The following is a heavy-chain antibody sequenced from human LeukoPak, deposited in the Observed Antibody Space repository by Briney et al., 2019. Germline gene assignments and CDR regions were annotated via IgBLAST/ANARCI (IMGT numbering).Heavy chain of an antibody. V-gene: IGHV1-46*01. J-gene: IGHJ4*02. D-gene: IGHD3-10*01. Sequence: ASVKVSCKASGYTFTSYYMHWVRQAPGQGLEWMGIINPSGGSTSYAQKFQGRVTMTRDTSTSTVYMELSSLRSEDTAVYYCARSTSTMVRGVINAEPPLDYFDYWGQGTLVTVSS. CDR1: GYTFTSYY. CDR2: INPSGGST. CDR3: ARSTSTMVRGVINAEPPLDYFDY.